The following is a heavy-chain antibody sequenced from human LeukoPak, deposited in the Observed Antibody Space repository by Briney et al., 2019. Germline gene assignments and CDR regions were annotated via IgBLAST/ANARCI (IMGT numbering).Heavy chain of an antibody. J-gene: IGHJ4*02. Sequence: SETLSLTCAVYGGSFSGYYWSWLRQPPGKGLEWIGEINHSGSTNYNPSLKSRVTISVDTSKNQFSLKLSSVTAADTAVYYCARDRYYYDSSGYIQFDYWGQGTLVTVSS. CDR2: INHSGST. CDR3: ARDRYYYDSSGYIQFDY. CDR1: GGSFSGYY. V-gene: IGHV4-34*01. D-gene: IGHD3-22*01.